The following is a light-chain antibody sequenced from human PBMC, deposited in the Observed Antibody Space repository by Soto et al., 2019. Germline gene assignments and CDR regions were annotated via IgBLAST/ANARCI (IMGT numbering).Light chain of an antibody. Sequence: NFMLTQPHSVSESPGQTVTISCTRSSGSIASNYVQWYQQRPGSSPTIVIYEDNQRPSGVPDRFAGSIDSSSSSASLTISGLKSEDEADYCCQSYDSDTVIFGGGTKVTVL. CDR1: SGSIASNY. J-gene: IGLJ2*01. V-gene: IGLV6-57*01. CDR2: EDN. CDR3: QSYDSDTVI.